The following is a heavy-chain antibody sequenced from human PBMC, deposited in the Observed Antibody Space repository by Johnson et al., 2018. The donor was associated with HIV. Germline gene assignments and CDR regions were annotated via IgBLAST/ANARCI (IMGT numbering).Heavy chain of an antibody. CDR3: AKETRDSRSAFDI. Sequence: VQLVESGGGLVQPGGSLRLSCAASRITFSRYWMTWVRQAPGKGLEWVANIKQDGSEKYYADSVKGRFTISRDNSKNTLYLQMNSLRAEDTAVYYCAKETRDSRSAFDIWGQGTMVTVSS. D-gene: IGHD3-22*01. CDR1: RITFSRYW. J-gene: IGHJ3*02. CDR2: IKQDGSEK. V-gene: IGHV3-7*01.